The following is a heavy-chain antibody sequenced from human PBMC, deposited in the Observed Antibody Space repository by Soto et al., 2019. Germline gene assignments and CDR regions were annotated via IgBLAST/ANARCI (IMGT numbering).Heavy chain of an antibody. D-gene: IGHD6-13*01. CDR3: ARVSWSSYPRYDYYGMDV. CDR1: GGSISSGGYY. V-gene: IGHV4-31*03. J-gene: IGHJ6*02. Sequence: SETLSLTCTVSGGSISSGGYYWSWIPPHPGKGLEWIGYIHYSGSTYYNPSLNPRATISVDTSTNQFSLNPTSVTAADTPVYYCARVSWSSYPRYDYYGMDVWSQGTTVRVS. CDR2: IHYSGST.